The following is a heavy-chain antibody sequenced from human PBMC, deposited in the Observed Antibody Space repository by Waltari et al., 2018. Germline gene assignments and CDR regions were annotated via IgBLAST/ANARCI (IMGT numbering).Heavy chain of an antibody. D-gene: IGHD4-17*01. V-gene: IGHV1-69*06. CDR2: IIPIFGTP. Sequence: AEVKKSGSSVRVSCKASGGTFSSYEFNWVRQAPGQGLEWMGGIIPIFGTPIYAQKFQGRVTITADTSTTTAYMELSSLRFEDTAVYYCARDPKGTTVIYDAFDLWGQGTMVSVSS. CDR3: ARDPKGTTVIYDAFDL. CDR1: GGTFSSYE. J-gene: IGHJ3*01.